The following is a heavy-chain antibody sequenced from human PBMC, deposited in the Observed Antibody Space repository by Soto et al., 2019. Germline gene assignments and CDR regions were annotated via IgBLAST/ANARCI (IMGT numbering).Heavy chain of an antibody. V-gene: IGHV3-53*01. CDR2: IFTDGST. CDR1: GFTVSGNS. Sequence: EVQLVDSGGDLIQPGGSLRLSCGASGFTVSGNSLSWVRQAPGKGLEWVSYIFTDGSTYYADSVRSRFTISRDNSKNTMYLQMNNLRAEDTAVYYCARDGGSGTGVAGTQDRYKYYGMDVWGQGTTVTVSS. CDR3: ARDGGSGTGVAGTQDRYKYYGMDV. D-gene: IGHD6-19*01. J-gene: IGHJ6*02.